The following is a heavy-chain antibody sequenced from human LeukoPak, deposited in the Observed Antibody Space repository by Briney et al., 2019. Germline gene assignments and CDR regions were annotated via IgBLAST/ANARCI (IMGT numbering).Heavy chain of an antibody. V-gene: IGHV3-7*01. CDR2: IKQDGSEK. CDR3: ARARRGYYFDY. D-gene: IGHD3-16*01. J-gene: IGHJ4*02. CDR1: GFTFSSYW. Sequence: GGSLRLSCAASGFTFSSYWMSWVRQAPGKGLEWVANIKQDGSEKYYVDSVKGQFTISRDNAKNSLYLQMNSLRAEDTAVYYCARARRGYYFDYRGQGTLVTVSS.